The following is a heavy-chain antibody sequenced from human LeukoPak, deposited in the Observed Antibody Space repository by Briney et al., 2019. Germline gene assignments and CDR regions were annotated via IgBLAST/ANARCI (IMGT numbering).Heavy chain of an antibody. Sequence: ASVKVSCKASGYTFTSYGISWVRQAPGQGLEWMGWISDHNGYTNYAQNLQGRVTMTTDTSTSTAYMELRSLRSDDTAVYYCARDVCGASCSTPDYWGQGTLVTVSS. CDR1: GYTFTSYG. D-gene: IGHD2-15*01. V-gene: IGHV1-18*01. CDR2: ISDHNGYT. CDR3: ARDVCGASCSTPDY. J-gene: IGHJ4*02.